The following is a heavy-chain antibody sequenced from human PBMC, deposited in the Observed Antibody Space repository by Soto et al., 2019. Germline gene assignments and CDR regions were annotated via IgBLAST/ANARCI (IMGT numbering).Heavy chain of an antibody. Sequence: RGESLKISCKGSGYSFTSYWISWVRQMPGKGLGWMGRIDPSDSYTNYSPSFQGHVTISADKSISTAYLQWSSLKASDTAMYYCARLGFRVFDLDSWGQGTLATVSS. CDR2: IDPSDSYT. J-gene: IGHJ4*02. V-gene: IGHV5-10-1*01. D-gene: IGHD3-10*01. CDR3: ARLGFRVFDLDS. CDR1: GYSFTSYW.